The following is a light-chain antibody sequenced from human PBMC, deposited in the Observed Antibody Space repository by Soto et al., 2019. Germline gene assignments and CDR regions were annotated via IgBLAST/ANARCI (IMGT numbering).Light chain of an antibody. CDR1: IHYDF. CDR3: GSYTSSSNYV. J-gene: IGLJ1*01. Sequence: QAVLTQPASVSGSPGQSITISCTGYIHYDFVSWYQQHPGTAPKLVIYEVSNRPSGTSDRFSGSKSGHTASLTISGLPTEDEAVYYCGSYTSSSNYVFGTGTKVTVL. V-gene: IGLV2-14*01. CDR2: EVS.